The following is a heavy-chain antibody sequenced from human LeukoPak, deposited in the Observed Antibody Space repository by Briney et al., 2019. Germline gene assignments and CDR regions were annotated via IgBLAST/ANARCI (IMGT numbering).Heavy chain of an antibody. CDR3: ARVSGTSWGDAFDI. Sequence: EGSLRLSCAASGFTFSSYAMNWVRQSPGKGLEWVSAISNSGDRTYYADSVKGRFTISRDNSKNMLYLQMNSLRAEDTAVYYCARVSGTSWGDAFDIWGQGTMVTVSS. D-gene: IGHD2-2*01. V-gene: IGHV3-23*01. CDR1: GFTFSSYA. J-gene: IGHJ3*02. CDR2: ISNSGDRT.